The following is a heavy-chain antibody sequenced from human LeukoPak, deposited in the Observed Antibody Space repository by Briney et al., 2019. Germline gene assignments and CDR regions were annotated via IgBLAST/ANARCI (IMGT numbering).Heavy chain of an antibody. CDR1: GFTFSSYA. CDR3: ARDLSTGYSSGWYFDY. CDR2: ISYDGSNK. J-gene: IGHJ4*02. Sequence: GGSLRLSCAASGFTFSSYAMHWVRQAPGKGLEWVAVISYDGSNKYYADSVKGRFTISRDNSKNTLYLQMNSLRAEDTAVYYCARDLSTGYSSGWYFDYWGQGTLVTVSS. V-gene: IGHV3-30-3*01. D-gene: IGHD6-19*01.